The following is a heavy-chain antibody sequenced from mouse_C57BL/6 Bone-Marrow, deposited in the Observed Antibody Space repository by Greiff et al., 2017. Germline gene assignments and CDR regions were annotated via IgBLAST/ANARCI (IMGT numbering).Heavy chain of an antibody. Sequence: VQLQQPGAELVKPGASVKLSCKASGYTFTSYWMHWVKQRPGQGLEWIGMIHPNSGSTNYNEKFKSKATLTVEKSSSTAYMQLSSLTSEDSAVYYCARCYGIPFAYWGQGTLVTVSA. CDR1: GYTFTSYW. CDR2: IHPNSGST. D-gene: IGHD2-1*01. V-gene: IGHV1-64*01. J-gene: IGHJ3*01. CDR3: ARCYGIPFAY.